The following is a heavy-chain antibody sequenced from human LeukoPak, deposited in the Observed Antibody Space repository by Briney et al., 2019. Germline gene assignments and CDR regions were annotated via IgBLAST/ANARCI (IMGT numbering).Heavy chain of an antibody. CDR2: TYYRSKWYN. CDR3: ARRPGGMAAAVDHAFDI. V-gene: IGHV6-1*01. D-gene: IGHD6-13*01. J-gene: IGHJ3*02. CDR1: GDSVSSNSAA. Sequence: SQTLSLTCAISGDSVSSNSAAWSWIRQSPSRGLEWLGRTYYRSKWYNDYALSVRGRITINPDTSKNQFSLQLNSVTPEDTAVYYCARRPGGMAAAVDHAFDIWGQGTMVTVSS.